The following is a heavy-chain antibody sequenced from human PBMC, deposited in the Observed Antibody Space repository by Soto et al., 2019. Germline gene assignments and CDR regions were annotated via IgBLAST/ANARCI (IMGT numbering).Heavy chain of an antibody. J-gene: IGHJ6*03. D-gene: IGHD3-3*01. Sequence: EVQLLESGGGLVQPGGSLRLSCAASGFTFSSYAMSWVRQAPGKGLEWVSAISGSGCSTYYADSVKGRFTISRDNSKNTLYLQMNSLRAEDTAVYYCAKAATKHDFWSGYYLHYYYYYYMDVWGKGTTVTVSS. CDR2: ISGSGCST. CDR3: AKAATKHDFWSGYYLHYYYYYYMDV. CDR1: GFTFSSYA. V-gene: IGHV3-23*01.